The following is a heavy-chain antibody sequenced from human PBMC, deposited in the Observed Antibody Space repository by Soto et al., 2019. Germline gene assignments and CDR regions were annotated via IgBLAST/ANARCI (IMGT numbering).Heavy chain of an antibody. Sequence: SETLSLTCTVSGASISRGGYSWSWIRQHPGKGLEWIGYMFYSGTAHYNPSLQSRVTLSLDTFNNHFYLNLTSMTVADSAVYYGERAVDADPPDYCRRGTRVTV. V-gene: IGHV4-31*03. CDR2: MFYSGTA. CDR3: ERAVDADPPDY. J-gene: IGHJ4*02. CDR1: GASISRGGYS.